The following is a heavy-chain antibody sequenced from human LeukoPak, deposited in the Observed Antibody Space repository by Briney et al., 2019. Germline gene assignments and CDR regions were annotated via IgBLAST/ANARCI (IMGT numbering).Heavy chain of an antibody. V-gene: IGHV3-66*01. Sequence: GGFLRLSCAASGFTVSTNYMSWVRQAPGKGLEWVSVFYSGGGTYYADSVKGRFTISRDNSKNTLYLQMNSLRAEDTAVYYCARSTYDIFTGYQGAFDIWGQGTKVTVSS. D-gene: IGHD3-9*01. CDR3: ARSTYDIFTGYQGAFDI. J-gene: IGHJ3*02. CDR2: FYSGGGT. CDR1: GFTVSTNY.